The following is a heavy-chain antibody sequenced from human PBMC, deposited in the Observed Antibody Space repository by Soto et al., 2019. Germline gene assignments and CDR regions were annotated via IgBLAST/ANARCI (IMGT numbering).Heavy chain of an antibody. D-gene: IGHD5-18*01. V-gene: IGHV2-5*02. CDR2: VYWDDDK. Sequence: QITLKESGPTLVNPTQTLTLTCTFSGFSLSTSGAAVGWIRQPPGKALEWLALVYWDDDKRYSPSIKNRLSITKNTSNNQAVLTQTNAEPVEAATYYCSHRQLVTFIRLVTQTGVWFDSWGQWTLVTVPS. J-gene: IGHJ5*01. CDR3: SHRQLVTFIRLVTQTGVWFDS. CDR1: GFSLSTSGAA.